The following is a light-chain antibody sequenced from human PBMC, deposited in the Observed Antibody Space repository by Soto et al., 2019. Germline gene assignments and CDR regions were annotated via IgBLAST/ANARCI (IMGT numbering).Light chain of an antibody. CDR2: AAS. J-gene: IGKJ1*01. CDR3: QQYYSYPWT. Sequence: AIRMTQSPSSFSASTGDRVNITCRASQGISSYLAWYQQKPGKAPKLLIYAASTLQSGVPSRFSGSGSGTDFTLTISCLQSEDFATYYCQQYYSYPWTFGQGTNVEIK. CDR1: QGISSY. V-gene: IGKV1-8*01.